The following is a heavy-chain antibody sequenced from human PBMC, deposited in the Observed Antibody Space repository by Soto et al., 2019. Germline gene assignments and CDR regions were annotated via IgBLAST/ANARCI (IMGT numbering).Heavy chain of an antibody. CDR1: GFTVSSNY. J-gene: IGHJ4*02. Sequence: EVQLVETGGGLIQPGGSLRLSCAASGFTVSSNYMSWVRQAPGKGLEWVSVIYSGGSTYYADSVKGRFTISRDNSKNTLYLQMNSLRAEDTAVYYCASGGYRYGPPIDYWGQGTLVTVSS. D-gene: IGHD5-18*01. V-gene: IGHV3-53*02. CDR3: ASGGYRYGPPIDY. CDR2: IYSGGST.